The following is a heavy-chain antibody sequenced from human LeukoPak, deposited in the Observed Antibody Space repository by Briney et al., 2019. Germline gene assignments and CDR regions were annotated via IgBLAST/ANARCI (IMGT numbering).Heavy chain of an antibody. D-gene: IGHD1-26*01. Sequence: GGSLRLSCAASGFTVSSNYMSWVRQAPGKGLEWVSVIYSGGSTYYADSVKGRFTISRDNSKNTLYLQMNSLRAEDTAVYYCASLDLEPELPPDYWGQGTLVTVSS. CDR2: IYSGGST. CDR1: GFTVSSNY. CDR3: ASLDLEPELPPDY. J-gene: IGHJ4*02. V-gene: IGHV3-66*01.